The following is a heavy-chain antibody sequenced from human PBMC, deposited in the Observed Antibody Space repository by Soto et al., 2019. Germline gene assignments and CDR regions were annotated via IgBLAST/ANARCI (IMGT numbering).Heavy chain of an antibody. CDR3: AIITMVRGGGFYGMDV. CDR2: ISSSSSYI. D-gene: IGHD3-10*01. Sequence: GGSLRLSCAASGFTFSSYSMNWVRQAPGKGLEWVSSISSSSSYIYYADSVKGRFTISRDNAKNSLYLQMNSLRAEDTAVYYCAIITMVRGGGFYGMDVWGQGTTVTVSS. V-gene: IGHV3-21*01. J-gene: IGHJ6*02. CDR1: GFTFSSYS.